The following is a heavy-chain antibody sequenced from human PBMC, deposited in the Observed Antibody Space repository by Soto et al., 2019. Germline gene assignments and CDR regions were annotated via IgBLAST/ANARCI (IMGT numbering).Heavy chain of an antibody. V-gene: IGHV5-51*01. D-gene: IGHD3-22*01. Sequence: GESLKISCKGSGYSFTSYWIGWVRQMPGKGLEWMGIIYPGDSDTRYSPSFQGQVTISADKSISTAYLQWSSLKASDTAMYYCARPEYYYDSSGFTDLPINGGAFDIWGQGTMVTVS. J-gene: IGHJ3*02. CDR2: IYPGDSDT. CDR1: GYSFTSYW. CDR3: ARPEYYYDSSGFTDLPINGGAFDI.